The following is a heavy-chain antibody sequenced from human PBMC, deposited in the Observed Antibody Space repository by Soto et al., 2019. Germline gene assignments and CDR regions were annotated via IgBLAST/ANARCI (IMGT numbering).Heavy chain of an antibody. CDR1: GFTFTRYS. Sequence: GGSLRLSCAASGFTFTRYSMNWVRQAPGKGLEWVSSISSTTNYIYYGDSMKGRFTISRGNAKNSLYLEMNSLRAEDTAVYYCARESEDLTSNFDYWGQGTLVTVSS. CDR3: ARESEDLTSNFDY. CDR2: ISSTTNYI. J-gene: IGHJ4*02. V-gene: IGHV3-21*06.